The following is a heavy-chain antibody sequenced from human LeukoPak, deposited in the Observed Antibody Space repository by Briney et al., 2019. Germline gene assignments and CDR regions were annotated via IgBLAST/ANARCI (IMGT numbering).Heavy chain of an antibody. Sequence: PSETLSLTCTVSGGSLSSGGYYWSWIRQHPGKGLEWIGYIFYSGSTYSNPSLKSRITISIDTPKNQFSLKVNSVTAADTAVYYCARVPGRMPESYYYGMDVWGQGTTVTVSS. CDR1: GGSLSSGGYY. CDR3: ARVPGRMPESYYYGMDV. V-gene: IGHV4-31*03. CDR2: IFYSGST. D-gene: IGHD1-14*01. J-gene: IGHJ6*02.